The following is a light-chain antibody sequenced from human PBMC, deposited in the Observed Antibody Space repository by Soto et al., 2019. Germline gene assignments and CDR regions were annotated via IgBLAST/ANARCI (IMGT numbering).Light chain of an antibody. J-gene: IGLJ3*02. CDR3: QSFDSNLGGWV. CDR2: GDT. CDR1: RSNIGAGYD. Sequence: QSVLTQPPSVSGAPGQRVTISCIGSRSNIGAGYDVHWYQQLPGTAPKLLVSGDTNRPSGVPDRFSGSKSGTSASLAITGLQAEDEADYYCQSFDSNLGGWVFGEGTKLTVL. V-gene: IGLV1-40*01.